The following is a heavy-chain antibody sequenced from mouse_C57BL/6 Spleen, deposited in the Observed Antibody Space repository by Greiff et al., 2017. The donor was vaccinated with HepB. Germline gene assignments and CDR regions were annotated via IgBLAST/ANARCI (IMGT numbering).Heavy chain of an antibody. CDR3: TGLRTKDDYTWFAY. Sequence: DVKLQESGGGLVQPGGSMKLSCVASGFTFSNYWMNWVRQSPEKGLEWVAQIRLKSDNYATHYAESVKGRFTISRDDSKSSVYLQMNNLRAEDTGIYYCTGLRTKDDYTWFAYWGQGTLVTVSA. D-gene: IGHD2-4*01. CDR2: IRLKSDNYAT. CDR1: GFTFSNYW. J-gene: IGHJ3*01. V-gene: IGHV6-3*01.